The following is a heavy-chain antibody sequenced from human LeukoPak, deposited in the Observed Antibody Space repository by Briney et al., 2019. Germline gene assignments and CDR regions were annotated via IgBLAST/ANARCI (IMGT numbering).Heavy chain of an antibody. Sequence: GGSLRLSCAASGFTFSSYWMSWVRQAPGKGLEWVANIKQDGSEKYYVDSVKGRFTISRDNAKNSLYLQMNSLRAEDTAVYYCARFAAYLRDDSSGFFDYWGQGTLVTVSS. J-gene: IGHJ4*02. V-gene: IGHV3-7*03. CDR3: ARFAAYLRDDSSGFFDY. CDR2: IKQDGSEK. CDR1: GFTFSSYW. D-gene: IGHD3-22*01.